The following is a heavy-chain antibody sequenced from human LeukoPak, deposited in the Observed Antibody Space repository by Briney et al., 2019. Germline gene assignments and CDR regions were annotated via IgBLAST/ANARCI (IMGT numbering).Heavy chain of an antibody. D-gene: IGHD2-15*01. CDR1: GGSFSGYY. CDR3: AGHSLVVVAATPVGY. J-gene: IGHJ4*02. CDR2: INHSGST. V-gene: IGHV4-34*01. Sequence: SETLSLTCAVYGGSFSGYYWSWIRQPPGKGLEWIGEINHSGSTNYNPSLKSRVTISVDTSKNRFSLKLSSVTAADTAVYYCAGHSLVVVAATPVGYWGQGTLVTVSS.